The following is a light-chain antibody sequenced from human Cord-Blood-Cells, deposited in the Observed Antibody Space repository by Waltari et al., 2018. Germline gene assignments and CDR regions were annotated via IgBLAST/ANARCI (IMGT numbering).Light chain of an antibody. Sequence: EIVMTQSPATLSVSPGESATHSCRASQSVSSKLAWYQQKPGQAPRLLIYGASTRATGIPARFSGSGSGTEFTLTISSLQSEDFAVYYCQQYNNWPITFGQGTRLEIK. J-gene: IGKJ5*01. CDR1: QSVSSK. CDR3: QQYNNWPIT. CDR2: GAS. V-gene: IGKV3-15*01.